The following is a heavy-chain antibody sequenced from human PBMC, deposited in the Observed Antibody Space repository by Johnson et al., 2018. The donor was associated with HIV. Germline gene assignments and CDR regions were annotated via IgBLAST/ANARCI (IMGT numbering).Heavy chain of an antibody. V-gene: IGHV3-66*01. D-gene: IGHD2-2*01. CDR2: IYRGGST. J-gene: IGHJ3*02. CDR3: ARSGYCTTSSCTDDAFHI. CDR1: GFTVSSNS. Sequence: VQLVESGGGVVQPGGSLRLSCAASGFTVSSNSMTWVRQAPGKGLEWVSLIYRGGSTYYADSVKGRFTISRDNSKNTLYLQMNSLRAEDTAVYYCARSGYCTTSSCTDDAFHIWGQGTLVTVSS.